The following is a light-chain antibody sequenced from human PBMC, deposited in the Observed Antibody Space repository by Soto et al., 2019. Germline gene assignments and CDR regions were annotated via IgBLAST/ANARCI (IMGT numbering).Light chain of an antibody. V-gene: IGKV3D-20*02. CDR3: QQRANWPLTT. Sequence: EIVLTQSPGTLSLSPGERATLSCRAIQSVSNNYLAWYQQKPGQAPRLLIYDASNRATGIPARFSGSGSGTDFTLTIRSLEPEDFAIYYCQQRANWPLTTFGHGTRLEIK. CDR2: DAS. J-gene: IGKJ5*01. CDR1: QSVSNNY.